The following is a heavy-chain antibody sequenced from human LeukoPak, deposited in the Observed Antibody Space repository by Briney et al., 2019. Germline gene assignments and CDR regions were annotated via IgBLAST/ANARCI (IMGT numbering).Heavy chain of an antibody. CDR3: ASHGSGSS. D-gene: IGHD3-10*01. V-gene: IGHV3-21*01. J-gene: IGHJ4*02. CDR2: ISSSSSYI. Sequence: GGSLRLSCAASRFTFRSYSMNWVPQAPGKGLEWVSSISSSSSYIYYADSVKGRFTISRDNAKNSLYLQMNSLRAEDTAVYYCASHGSGSSWGQGTLVTVSS. CDR1: RFTFRSYS.